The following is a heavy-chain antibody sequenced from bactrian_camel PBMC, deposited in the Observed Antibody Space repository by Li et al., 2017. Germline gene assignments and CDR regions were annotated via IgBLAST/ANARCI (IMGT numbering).Heavy chain of an antibody. CDR1: GFTFSTYA. CDR2: SCVGGGST. J-gene: IGHJ4*01. V-gene: IGHV3S31*01. D-gene: IGHD6*01. CDR3: AKDAGTDHGGSWHNY. Sequence: EVQLVESGGGLVQPGGSLRLSCATSGFTFSTYAMTWVRQAPGKGLEWVASSCVGGGSTYYADSVKGRFTITQDNAKDMLYLQMNSLKLEDTATYYCAKDAGTDHGGSWHNYWGLGTQVTVS.